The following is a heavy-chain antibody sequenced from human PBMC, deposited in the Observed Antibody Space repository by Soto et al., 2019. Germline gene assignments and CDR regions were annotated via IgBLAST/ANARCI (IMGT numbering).Heavy chain of an antibody. V-gene: IGHV1-3*01. J-gene: IGHJ3*02. Sequence: QVQLVQSGAEVKKPGASVKVSCKASGYTFTSYAMHWVRQAPGQRLEWMGWINAGNGNTKYSQKFQGRVTITRDTSASTAYMELSSLRSEDTAVYYCARDPRLWFGELFILDAFDIWGQGTMVTVSS. CDR3: ARDPRLWFGELFILDAFDI. CDR1: GYTFTSYA. CDR2: INAGNGNT. D-gene: IGHD3-10*01.